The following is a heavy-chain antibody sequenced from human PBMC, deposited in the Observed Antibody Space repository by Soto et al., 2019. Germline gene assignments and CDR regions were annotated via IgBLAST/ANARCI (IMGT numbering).Heavy chain of an antibody. J-gene: IGHJ4*02. Sequence: EVQLVESGGGLVQPGGSLRLSCAASGFTFSSYAMHWVRQAPGKGLEYVSDISSNGGSTYYANSVKGRFAISRDNSKNTLYLQMGSRRAEDLAVYSCARRGYIGYAIDYWAPGTLVTVS. CDR1: GFTFSSYA. CDR3: ARRGYIGYAIDY. CDR2: ISSNGGST. D-gene: IGHD5-12*01. V-gene: IGHV3-64*01.